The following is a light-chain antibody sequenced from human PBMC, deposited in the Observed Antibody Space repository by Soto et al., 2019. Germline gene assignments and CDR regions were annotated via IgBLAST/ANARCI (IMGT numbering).Light chain of an antibody. CDR3: QHYNNWPPWT. J-gene: IGKJ1*01. CDR1: QSVSSN. V-gene: IGKV3-15*01. Sequence: EIVMTQSPATLSVSPGERATLSCRASQSVSSNLAWYQHKPGQAPRLLIYGASARATGIPARFSGSGSGTEFTLTISSLQSEDFAVYYCQHYNNWPPWTFGQGTKVEIK. CDR2: GAS.